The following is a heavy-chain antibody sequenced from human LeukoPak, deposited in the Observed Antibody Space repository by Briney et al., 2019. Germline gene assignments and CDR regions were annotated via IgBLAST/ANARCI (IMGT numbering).Heavy chain of an antibody. D-gene: IGHD1-26*01. Sequence: PGGSLRLSCAASGFIFSDYYMTWIRQVPGKGLEWVSYMSGDADVINYADSVKGRFTISRDNAKRSVYLQMSSLRAEDTALYYCARGGAHGMDVWGQGTTVTVSS. CDR2: MSGDADVI. J-gene: IGHJ6*02. CDR1: GFIFSDYY. V-gene: IGHV3-11*01. CDR3: ARGGAHGMDV.